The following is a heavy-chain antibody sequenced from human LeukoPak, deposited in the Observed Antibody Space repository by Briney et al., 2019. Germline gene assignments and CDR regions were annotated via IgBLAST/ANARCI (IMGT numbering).Heavy chain of an antibody. D-gene: IGHD3-3*01. CDR2: INPNSGGT. J-gene: IGHJ4*02. V-gene: IGHV1-2*02. CDR1: GYTFTGYY. CDR3: ARESFWSGYYRLYYFDY. Sequence: ASVKVSCKASGYTFTGYYMQWVRQAPGQGLEWMGWINPNSGGTNYAQKFQGRVTMTRDTSISTAYMELSRLRSDDTAVYYCARESFWSGYYRLYYFDYWGQGTLVTVSS.